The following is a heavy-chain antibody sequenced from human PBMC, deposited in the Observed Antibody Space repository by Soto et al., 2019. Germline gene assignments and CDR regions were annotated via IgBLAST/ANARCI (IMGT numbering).Heavy chain of an antibody. CDR1: GGSISSYY. CDR2: IYSSAST. CDR3: ARASSSSYYYYYGIDV. J-gene: IGHJ6*01. Sequence: PSETLSLTCPVSGGSISSYYWSWIRQPPWKGLEWIGYIYSSASTNYNPSLKGRVTISVDTSKNPFSLKLSSVTAADTAVYYCARASSSSYYYYYGIDVWGQGTKVTVSS. V-gene: IGHV4-59*01. D-gene: IGHD6-6*01.